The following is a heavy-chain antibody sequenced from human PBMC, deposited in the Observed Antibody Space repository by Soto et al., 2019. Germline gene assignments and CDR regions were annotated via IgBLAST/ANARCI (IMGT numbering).Heavy chain of an antibody. CDR1: GFTFSDYY. D-gene: IGHD2-21*02. CDR2: ISSSGSTI. CDR3: ARDGEYCGGDCYSGWFDP. J-gene: IGHJ5*02. Sequence: QVQLVESGGGLVKPGGSLRLSCAASGFTFSDYYMSWIRQAPGKGLEWVSYISSSGSTIYYADSVKGRFTISRDNAKNPLYRQRHSLRAEDPAVYYCARDGEYCGGDCYSGWFDPWGQGTLVTVSS. V-gene: IGHV3-11*01.